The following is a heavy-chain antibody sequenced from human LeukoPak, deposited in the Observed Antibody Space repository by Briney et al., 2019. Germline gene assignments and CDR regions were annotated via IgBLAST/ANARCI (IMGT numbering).Heavy chain of an antibody. CDR2: INHSGST. CDR1: GGSFSDYY. Sequence: SETLSLTCAVYGGSFSDYYWSWIRQPPGKGLEWIGKINHSGSTNYNPNPSLKSRVTISVDTSKNQFSLKLSSVTAADTAVYYCAREDFTSCYSYWGQGTLVTVSS. J-gene: IGHJ4*02. D-gene: IGHD2-2*02. CDR3: AREDFTSCYSY. V-gene: IGHV4-34*01.